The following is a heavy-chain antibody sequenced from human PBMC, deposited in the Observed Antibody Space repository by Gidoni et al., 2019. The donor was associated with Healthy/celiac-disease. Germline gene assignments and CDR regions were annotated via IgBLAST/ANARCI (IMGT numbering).Heavy chain of an antibody. Sequence: VPRFESGGGLVQPGGSLRLSCAASCCPFSRYALRWVRQAPGQGLEWVSAISRSGGSTYYADSVKGRFTISRDKSKNTLYLQMNSLRAEDTAVYYCAKESIAVAGTSGYFDYWGQGTLVTVSS. J-gene: IGHJ4*02. CDR1: CCPFSRYA. CDR3: AKESIAVAGTSGYFDY. V-gene: IGHV3-23*01. D-gene: IGHD6-19*01. CDR2: ISRSGGST.